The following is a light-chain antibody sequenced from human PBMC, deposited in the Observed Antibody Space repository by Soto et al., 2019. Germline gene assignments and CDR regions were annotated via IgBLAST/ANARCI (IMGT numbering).Light chain of an antibody. CDR1: QSVSSN. V-gene: IGKV3-15*01. Sequence: EIVMTQSPATLSVSPGERATLSCRASQSVSSNLAWYQHKPGQAPRLLIYGASTRATGIPARFSGSGSGTEFTLTVSSLQSEDFAVYSCQQYNNWPLYTFGQGTKLEIK. J-gene: IGKJ2*01. CDR2: GAS. CDR3: QQYNNWPLYT.